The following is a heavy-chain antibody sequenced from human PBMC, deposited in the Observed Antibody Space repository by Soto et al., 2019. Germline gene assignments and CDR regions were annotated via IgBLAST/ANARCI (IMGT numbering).Heavy chain of an antibody. CDR1: GYTFTSYG. D-gene: IGHD3-3*01. CDR2: ISAYNGKT. Sequence: QVQLVQSGAEVKKPGASVKVSCKASGYTFTSYGISWVRQAPGQVLEWMGWISAYNGKTNYAQKLQGRVTMTTDKSTSTAYMELRSLRSDDTAVYYCAREKELRFLEWSHYGMDVWGQGTTVTVSS. V-gene: IGHV1-18*01. J-gene: IGHJ6*02. CDR3: AREKELRFLEWSHYGMDV.